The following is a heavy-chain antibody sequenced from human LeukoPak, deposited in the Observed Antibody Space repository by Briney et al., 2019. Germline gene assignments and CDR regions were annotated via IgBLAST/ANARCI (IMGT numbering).Heavy chain of an antibody. Sequence: ASVKVSCKVSGYTLTELSMHWVRQAPGKGLEWMGGFDPEDGETIYAQKFQGRVTMTEDTSTDTAYMELSSLRSEGTAVYYCATDTPDYYDSSGVHYWGQGTLVTVSS. J-gene: IGHJ4*02. D-gene: IGHD3-22*01. CDR1: GYTLTELS. CDR3: ATDTPDYYDSSGVHY. CDR2: FDPEDGET. V-gene: IGHV1-24*01.